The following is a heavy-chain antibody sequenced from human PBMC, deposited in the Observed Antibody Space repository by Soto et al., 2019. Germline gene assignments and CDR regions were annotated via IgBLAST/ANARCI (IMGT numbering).Heavy chain of an antibody. J-gene: IGHJ6*02. CDR3: ARDRRRDSPLRPYYYYGMDV. CDR2: IWYDGSNK. Sequence: QVQLVESGGGVVQPGRSLRLSCAASGFTFSSYGMHWVRQAPGKGLEWVAVIWYDGSNKYYADSVKGRFTISRDNSKNTLYLQMNSLRAEDTAVYYCARDRRRDSPLRPYYYYGMDVWGQGTTVTVSS. CDR1: GFTFSSYG. D-gene: IGHD3-3*01. V-gene: IGHV3-33*01.